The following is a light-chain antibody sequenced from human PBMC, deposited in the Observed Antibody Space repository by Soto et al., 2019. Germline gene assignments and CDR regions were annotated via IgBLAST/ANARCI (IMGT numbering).Light chain of an antibody. CDR2: GVS. CDR3: QQYNNWPLT. Sequence: EIVMTQSPATRSVSPGERATLSCRASQSVGSSLAWYRQNPGQAPRLLIYGVSTRATGIPARFSGSGSGTEFILTISSLQSEDFAVYYCQQYNNWPLTFGGGTKVDIK. CDR1: QSVGSS. V-gene: IGKV3-15*01. J-gene: IGKJ4*01.